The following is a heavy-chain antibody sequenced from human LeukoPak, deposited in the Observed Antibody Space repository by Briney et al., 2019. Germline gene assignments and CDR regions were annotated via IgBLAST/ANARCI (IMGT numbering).Heavy chain of an antibody. CDR3: AKAEWGSSGYTHWEY. CDR1: GFTFSNYG. D-gene: IGHD3-22*01. CDR2: IRYDGSNK. V-gene: IGHV3-30*02. J-gene: IGHJ4*02. Sequence: GGSLRLSCAASGFTFSNYGMHWVRQAPGKGLEWVAFIRYDGSNKYYADSVKGRFTISRDNSKNTLYLQMNSLRAEDTAVYYCAKAEWGSSGYTHWEYWGQGTLVTVSS.